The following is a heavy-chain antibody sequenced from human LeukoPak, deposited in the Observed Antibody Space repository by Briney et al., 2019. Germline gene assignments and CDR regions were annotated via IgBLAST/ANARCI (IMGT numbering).Heavy chain of an antibody. Sequence: GGSLRLSCAASGFTFDDYAMHWVRQAPGKGLEWVSGISWNSGSIGYADSVKGRFTISRDNAKNSLYLQMNSLRAEDTALYYCAKDHYYGSGSQRFDYWGQGTLVTVSS. D-gene: IGHD3-10*01. V-gene: IGHV3-9*01. CDR1: GFTFDDYA. J-gene: IGHJ4*02. CDR2: ISWNSGSI. CDR3: AKDHYYGSGSQRFDY.